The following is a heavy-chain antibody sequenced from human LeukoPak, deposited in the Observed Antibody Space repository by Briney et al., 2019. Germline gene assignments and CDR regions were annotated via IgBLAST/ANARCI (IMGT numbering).Heavy chain of an antibody. CDR3: ARILRDYYYYMDV. V-gene: IGHV4-59*05. Sequence: SETLSLTCTVSGGSISSYYWSWIRQPPGKGLEWIGSIYYSGSTYYNPSLKSRVTISVDTSKNQFSLKLSSVTAADTAVYYCARILRDYYYYMDVWGKGTTVTVSS. D-gene: IGHD2/OR15-2a*01. CDR2: IYYSGST. CDR1: GGSISSYY. J-gene: IGHJ6*03.